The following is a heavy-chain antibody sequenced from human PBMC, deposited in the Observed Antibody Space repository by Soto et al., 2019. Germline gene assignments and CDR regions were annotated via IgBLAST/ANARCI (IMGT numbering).Heavy chain of an antibody. CDR1: GFTFSSYG. J-gene: IGHJ3*02. CDR3: ARGTVTEAFDT. D-gene: IGHD4-17*01. CDR2: IWYDGSNK. Sequence: EGSLRLSCAASGFTFSSYGMHWVRQAPGKGLEWVAVIWYDGSNKYYADSVKGRFTISRDNSKNTLYLQMNSLRAEDTAVYYCARGTVTEAFDTWGQGTMVTVSS. V-gene: IGHV3-33*01.